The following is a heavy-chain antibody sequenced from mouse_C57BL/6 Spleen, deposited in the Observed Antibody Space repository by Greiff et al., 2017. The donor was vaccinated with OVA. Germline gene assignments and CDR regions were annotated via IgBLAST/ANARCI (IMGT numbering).Heavy chain of an antibody. J-gene: IGHJ4*01. CDR1: GFSFNTYA. Sequence: DVQLVESGGGLVQPKGSLKLSCAASGFSFNTYAMNWVRQAPGKGLEWVARIRSKSNNYATYYADSVKDRFTISRDDSESMLYLQMNNLKTEDTAMYYCVSYDSLYAMDYWGQGTSVTVSS. V-gene: IGHV10-1*01. CDR3: VSYDSLYAMDY. CDR2: IRSKSNNYAT. D-gene: IGHD2-4*01.